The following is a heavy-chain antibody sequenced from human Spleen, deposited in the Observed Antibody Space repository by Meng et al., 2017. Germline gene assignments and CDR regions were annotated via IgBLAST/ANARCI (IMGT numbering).Heavy chain of an antibody. V-gene: IGHV3-23*01. CDR1: GFTFSSYA. Sequence: GESLKISCAASGFTFSSYAMSWVRQAPGKGLEWVSAISGSGGSTYYADSVKGRFTIPRDNSKNTLYLQMNSLRAEDTAVYYCAKDLDIVVVVAATYGMDVWGQGTTVTVSS. D-gene: IGHD2-15*01. J-gene: IGHJ6*02. CDR3: AKDLDIVVVVAATYGMDV. CDR2: ISGSGGST.